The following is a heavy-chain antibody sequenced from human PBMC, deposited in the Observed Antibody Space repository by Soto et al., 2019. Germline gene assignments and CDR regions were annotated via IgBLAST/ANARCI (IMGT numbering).Heavy chain of an antibody. J-gene: IGHJ6*02. CDR3: ARDRRYGDYYYYGMDV. Sequence: SETLSLTCTVSGGSISGYYWSWIRQPPGRELEWIGYIYHTGSTSYNPSLKSRVTISVDTSKNQFSLKLSSVTAADTAAYYCARDRRYGDYYYYGMDVWGQGTTVTVSS. CDR2: IYHTGST. D-gene: IGHD2-15*01. V-gene: IGHV4-59*12. CDR1: GGSISGYY.